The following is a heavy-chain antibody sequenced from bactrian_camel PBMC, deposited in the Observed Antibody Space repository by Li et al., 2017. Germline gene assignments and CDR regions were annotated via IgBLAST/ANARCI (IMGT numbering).Heavy chain of an antibody. CDR1: GSTFGGPG. V-gene: IGHV3S40*01. Sequence: DVQLVESGGGSVQPGGSLRLSCTISGSTFGGPGMDWYGWYRQGSGNECELVSITNSDGSGKTYYADSVKGQFTVSRDNAKNTVYLQMNSLRPEDTAMYYCVVRRMRECEGSWYRGGYTGQGTQVTVS. CDR2: TNSDGSGKT. D-gene: IGHD6*01. J-gene: IGHJ4*01.